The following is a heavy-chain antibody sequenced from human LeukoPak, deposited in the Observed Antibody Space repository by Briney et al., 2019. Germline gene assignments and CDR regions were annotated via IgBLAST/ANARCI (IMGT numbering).Heavy chain of an antibody. CDR3: ARGFYYFDY. D-gene: IGHD3-3*01. J-gene: IGHJ4*02. Sequence: PGGSLRLSCAASGFTFSSYSMNWVRQAPGKGLEWVSFISSSSNYIYYADSVKGRFTISRDNAKNTLYLQMNSLRAEDTAVYYCARGFYYFDYWGQGTLVTVSS. CDR2: ISSSSNYI. CDR1: GFTFSSYS. V-gene: IGHV3-21*01.